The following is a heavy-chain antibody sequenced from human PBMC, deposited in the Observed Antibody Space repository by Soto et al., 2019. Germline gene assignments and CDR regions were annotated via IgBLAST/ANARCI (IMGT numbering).Heavy chain of an antibody. Sequence: EVQLVESGGGLVQPGGSLRLSCTASGYTFSDHYMDWVRQSPGKGLEWVDRIRNKGNSYITEYAASVKGRFTISRDDSKNSLYLQMTSLKTEDTALYYCGRAAYGHGLDVWGHGTSVIVSS. D-gene: IGHD3-10*01. CDR3: GRAAYGHGLDV. CDR1: GYTFSDHY. CDR2: IRNKGNSYIT. J-gene: IGHJ6*02. V-gene: IGHV3-72*01.